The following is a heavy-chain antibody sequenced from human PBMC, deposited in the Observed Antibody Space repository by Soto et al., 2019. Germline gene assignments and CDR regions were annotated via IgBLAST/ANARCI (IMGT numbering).Heavy chain of an antibody. CDR2: IKQDGSEK. Sequence: GGSLRLSCAASGFTFSSYWMSWVRQAPGKGLEWVANIKQDGSEKYYVDSVKGRFTISRDNAKNSLYLQMNSLRAEDTAVYYCASRSYYYDSSGPFDYWGQGTLVTVSS. V-gene: IGHV3-7*01. J-gene: IGHJ4*02. CDR1: GFTFSSYW. D-gene: IGHD3-22*01. CDR3: ASRSYYYDSSGPFDY.